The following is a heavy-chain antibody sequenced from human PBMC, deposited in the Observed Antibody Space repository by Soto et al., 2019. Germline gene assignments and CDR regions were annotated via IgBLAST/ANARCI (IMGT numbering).Heavy chain of an antibody. CDR2: IVRDGSED. CDR1: GFALSRPG. Sequence: GQLVGSGGGGVPPGRSLRLSRATAGFALSRPGMPWVRQAPGKGLEGVAGIVRDGSEDYYADSVEGRFTISRDNSKNTLYLEMNNLRPEDTAVYYCARDDDYEDNGLDSWGQGTLVTVSS. J-gene: IGHJ5*01. CDR3: ARDDDYEDNGLDS. V-gene: IGHV3-33*01. D-gene: IGHD4-17*01.